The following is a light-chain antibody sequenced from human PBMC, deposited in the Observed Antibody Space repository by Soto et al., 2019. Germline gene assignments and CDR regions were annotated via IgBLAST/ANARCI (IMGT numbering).Light chain of an antibody. Sequence: QSALTQPASVSGSPGQSITISCTGTSSDVGGYNYVSWYQQHPGKAPKLILYDVSNRPSGVSNRFSGSKSGNTASLTISGLHAEDEADYYCSSYRSSTTVAFGGGTKLTVL. J-gene: IGLJ2*01. CDR1: SSDVGGYNY. V-gene: IGLV2-14*03. CDR2: DVS. CDR3: SSYRSSTTVA.